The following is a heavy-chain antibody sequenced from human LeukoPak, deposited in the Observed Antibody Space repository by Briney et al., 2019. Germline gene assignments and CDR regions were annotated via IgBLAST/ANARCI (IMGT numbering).Heavy chain of an antibody. J-gene: IGHJ5*02. V-gene: IGHV4-59*01. D-gene: IGHD3-3*01. CDR2: ISDSGST. CDR3: ARVFRGAVTSNWFDP. CDR1: GGSINGYY. Sequence: KASETLSLTRTVSGGSINGYYWTWIRQPPGKGLEWIGYISDSGSTNYNPSLKSRVTMSVDSSNTEFSLRLNSVTAADTAVYYCARVFRGAVTSNWFDPRRQGTLVTVSS.